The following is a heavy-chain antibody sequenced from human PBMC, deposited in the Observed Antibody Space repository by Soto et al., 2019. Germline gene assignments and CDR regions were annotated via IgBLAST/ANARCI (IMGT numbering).Heavy chain of an antibody. J-gene: IGHJ5*02. CDR3: ARLISGPYSDWFDP. Sequence: QVQLVQSGAEVKKPGASVKVSCKASGYTFTRYGITWVRQAPGQGLEWMGWISADNVKTKYAQKIQGRVTMTTDTSTSTAYVELRSLRSDDTAVYYCARLISGPYSDWFDPWGQGTLVTVAS. CDR1: GYTFTRYG. D-gene: IGHD1-26*01. V-gene: IGHV1-18*01. CDR2: ISADNVKT.